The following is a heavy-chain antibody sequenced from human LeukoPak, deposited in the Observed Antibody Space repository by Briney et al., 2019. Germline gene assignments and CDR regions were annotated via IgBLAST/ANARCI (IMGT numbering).Heavy chain of an antibody. CDR1: GDSISSTSHY. D-gene: IGHD3-10*01. J-gene: IGHJ4*02. CDR2: IYYSGTT. Sequence: PSETLSLTCTVSGDSISSTSHYWGWIRQPPGKGLEWIGNIYYSGTTYYNPSLKSRVTISVDTSKNQFSLKLSSVTTADTAVYYCARSESKVGGFITPPVGDCWGQGTLVTVSS. V-gene: IGHV4-39*01. CDR3: ARSESKVGGFITPPVGDC.